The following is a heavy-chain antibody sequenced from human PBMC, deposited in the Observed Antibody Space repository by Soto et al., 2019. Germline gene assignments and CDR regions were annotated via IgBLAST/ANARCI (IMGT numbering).Heavy chain of an antibody. CDR3: LRGGRGYTRDDVLDA. Sequence: EVQPVESGGGLVKPGGSLRLSCVDSGFTFRSYSMNWVRQAPGKGLEWVASISSTSRVIWYADSLKGRFTISRDNAKNSLFLQMDSLRADDTAVYYCLRGGRGYTRDDVLDAWGHGTMVTVSS. V-gene: IGHV3-21*06. CDR2: ISSTSRVI. J-gene: IGHJ3*01. D-gene: IGHD2-2*02. CDR1: GFTFRSYS.